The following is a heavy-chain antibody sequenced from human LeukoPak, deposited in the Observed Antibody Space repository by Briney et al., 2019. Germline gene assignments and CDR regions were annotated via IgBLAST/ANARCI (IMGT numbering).Heavy chain of an antibody. Sequence: HPGRSLRLSCAASGFTFSSYAMHWVRQAPGKGLEWVAVISYDGSNKYYADSVKGRFTISRDNSKNTLYLQMNSLRAEDTAVYYCAKDAAVTTYFDYWGQGTLVTVSS. CDR3: AKDAAVTTYFDY. J-gene: IGHJ4*02. D-gene: IGHD4-17*01. CDR2: ISYDGSNK. V-gene: IGHV3-30-3*01. CDR1: GFTFSSYA.